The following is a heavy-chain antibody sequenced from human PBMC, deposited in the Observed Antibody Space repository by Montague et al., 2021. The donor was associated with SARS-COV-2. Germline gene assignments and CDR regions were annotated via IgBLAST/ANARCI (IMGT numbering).Heavy chain of an antibody. CDR3: ARRGRKLLPVATTIGGFDS. J-gene: IGHJ3*02. CDR2: IYDSGST. CDR1: GGSISSSNYY. V-gene: IGHV4-39*02. Sequence: SETLSLTCTVPGGSISSSNYYWDWIRPPPGKGLEWLGNIYDSGSTYYNPSLHSRVTISVDTSKNHFSLKLSSVTAADTAVYYCARRGRKLLPVATTIGGFDSWGQGTLVTVSS. D-gene: IGHD4-17*01.